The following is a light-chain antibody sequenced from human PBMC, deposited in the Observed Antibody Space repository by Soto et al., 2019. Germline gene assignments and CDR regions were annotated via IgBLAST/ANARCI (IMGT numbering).Light chain of an antibody. Sequence: QSALTQPPSESRSPGQSVTISCTGTSSDVGGYNYVSWYQQHPGKAPKLMIYEVSKRPSGVPDRFSGSKSGNTASLTVSGLQAEDESDYYCSSYAGSNSWVFGGGTKLTIL. CDR2: EVS. CDR1: SSDVGGYNY. J-gene: IGLJ3*02. CDR3: SSYAGSNSWV. V-gene: IGLV2-8*02.